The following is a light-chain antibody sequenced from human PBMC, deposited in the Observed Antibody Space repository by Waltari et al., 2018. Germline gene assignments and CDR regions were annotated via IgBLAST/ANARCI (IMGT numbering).Light chain of an antibody. V-gene: IGLV1-40*01. CDR2: ENI. J-gene: IGLJ2*01. CDR1: RSNIGAGYY. CDR3: SAWDTSLSAVL. Sequence: QSVLTQPPSTSGAPGQRITLSCPGTRSNIGAGYYVSWYQQFPGTAPKLLIYENINRPSGVSDRFSGSKSGTSASLTITGLQSEDEADYYCSAWDTSLSAVLFGGGTRLTVL.